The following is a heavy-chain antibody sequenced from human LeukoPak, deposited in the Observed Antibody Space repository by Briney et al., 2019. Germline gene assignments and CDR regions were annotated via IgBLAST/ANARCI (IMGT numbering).Heavy chain of an antibody. CDR2: ISWNSGSI. Sequence: PGRSLRLSCAASGFTFDDYAMHWVRQAPGKGLEWVSGISWNSGSIGYADYVKGVFTIFRDNAKNSLYLQMISLRAEDTALYYCAKDYSSGPPLDAFDIWGQGTMVTVSS. CDR3: AKDYSSGPPLDAFDI. CDR1: GFTFDDYA. J-gene: IGHJ3*02. V-gene: IGHV3-9*01. D-gene: IGHD6-19*01.